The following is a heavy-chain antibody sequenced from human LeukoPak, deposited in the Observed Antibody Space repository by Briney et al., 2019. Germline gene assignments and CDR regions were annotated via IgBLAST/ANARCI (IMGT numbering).Heavy chain of an antibody. CDR1: GFTFNSYW. V-gene: IGHV3-74*01. D-gene: IGHD5-18*01. CDR3: ARAVHTVHD. Sequence: GGSLRLSCAASGFTFNSYWTHWVRHAPGKGLVWVSYINSVGSSISYANSVQGRFTISRDNAKNTLYLQMNGLRAEDTAIYFCARAVHTVHDWGQGTLVTVSS. CDR2: INSVGSSI. J-gene: IGHJ1*01.